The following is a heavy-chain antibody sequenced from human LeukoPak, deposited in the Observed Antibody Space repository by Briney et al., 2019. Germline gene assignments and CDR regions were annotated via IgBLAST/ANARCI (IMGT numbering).Heavy chain of an antibody. V-gene: IGHV4-38-2*02. J-gene: IGHJ4*02. CDR1: GDSISGNY. D-gene: IGHD2-15*01. CDR3: ARDNAQMVVAAATWGVFDY. Sequence: PSETLSLTCTVSGDSISGNYWNWIRQPPGKGLEWIGSIYYSGSTYYNPSLKSRVTISVDTSKNQFSLKLSSVTAADTAVYYCARDNAQMVVAAATWGVFDYWGQGTLVTVSS. CDR2: IYYSGST.